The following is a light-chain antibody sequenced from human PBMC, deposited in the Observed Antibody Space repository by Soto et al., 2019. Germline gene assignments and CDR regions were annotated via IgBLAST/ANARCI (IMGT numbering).Light chain of an antibody. CDR1: QSVSSSY. J-gene: IGKJ1*01. CDR3: QQYGSSPQWT. V-gene: IGKV3-20*01. CDR2: GAS. Sequence: EIVLTQSPGTLSLSPGERATLSCRASQSVSSSYLAWYQPKPGQAPRLLIYGASSRATGIPDRFSGSGSGTDFTLTISRLEPEDFAVYYCQQYGSSPQWTFGQGTKVDIK.